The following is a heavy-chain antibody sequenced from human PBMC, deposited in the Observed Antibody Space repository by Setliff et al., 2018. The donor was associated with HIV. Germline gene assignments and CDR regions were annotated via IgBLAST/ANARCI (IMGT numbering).Heavy chain of an antibody. Sequence: SETLSLTCAVSGGSISSSNWWNWVRQPPGKGLEWIGEIYHTGSTNYNPSLKSRLTISVDKSNNQFSLKLSSVTAADTAVYYCARGFRSGRIFGIDYWGQGSLVTVSS. CDR3: ARGFRSGRIFGIDY. D-gene: IGHD3-3*01. CDR2: IYHTGST. J-gene: IGHJ4*02. V-gene: IGHV4-4*02. CDR1: GGSISSSNW.